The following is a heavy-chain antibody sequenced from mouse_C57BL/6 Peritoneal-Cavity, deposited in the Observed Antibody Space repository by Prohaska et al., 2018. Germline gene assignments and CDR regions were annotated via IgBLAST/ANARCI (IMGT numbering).Heavy chain of an antibody. J-gene: IGHJ2*01. CDR3: ASYYGSSHFDY. D-gene: IGHD1-1*01. V-gene: IGHV1-19*01. CDR2: INPYNVGT. Sequence: EVQLQQSGPVLVKPGASVKMSCKASGYTFTDYYMNWVKQSHGKSLEWIGVINPYNVGTSYNQKFKDKATLTVDKSSSTAYMELNSLTSEDSAVYYCASYYGSSHFDYWGQGTTLTVSS. CDR1: GYTFTDYY.